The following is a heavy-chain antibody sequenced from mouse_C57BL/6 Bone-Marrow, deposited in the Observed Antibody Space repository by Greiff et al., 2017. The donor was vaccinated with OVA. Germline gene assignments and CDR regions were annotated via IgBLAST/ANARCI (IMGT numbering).Heavy chain of an antibody. J-gene: IGHJ1*03. V-gene: IGHV1-80*01. D-gene: IGHD2-4*01. CDR2: IYPGDGDT. CDR1: GYAFSSYW. Sequence: QVQLKESGAELVKPGASVKISCKASGYAFSSYWMNWVKQRPGKGLEWIGQIYPGDGDTNYNGKFKGKATLTADKSSSTAYMQLSSLTSEGSAVYFCATSSYYDYDSWYFDVWGTGTTVTVSS. CDR3: ATSSYYDYDSWYFDV.